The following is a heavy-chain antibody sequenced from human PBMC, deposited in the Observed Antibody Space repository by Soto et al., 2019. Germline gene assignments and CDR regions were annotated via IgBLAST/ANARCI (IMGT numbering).Heavy chain of an antibody. V-gene: IGHV1-24*01. D-gene: IGHD3-9*01. CDR3: ATDLLRFFAWSPKTKNDY. Sequence: GASVKVSCKVSGYTLTELSMHWVRQAPGKGLEWMGGFDPEDGETIYAQKFQGRVTMTEDTSTDTAYMELSSLRSEDTAVYYCATDLLRFFAWSPKTKNDYWGQGTLVTVPS. CDR1: GYTLTELS. CDR2: FDPEDGET. J-gene: IGHJ4*02.